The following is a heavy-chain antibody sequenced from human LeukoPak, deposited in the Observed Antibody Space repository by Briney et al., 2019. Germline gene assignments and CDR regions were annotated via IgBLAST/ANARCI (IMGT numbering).Heavy chain of an antibody. D-gene: IGHD1-1*01. J-gene: IGHJ4*02. CDR2: IIPILGIA. V-gene: IGHV1-69*02. CDR3: AINWND. Sequence: SVKVSCKASGGAFNIYTITWVRQPPGQGLELMGRIIPILGIANYAQKFQRRVTITADKSTSTAYMELSSLRSEDTDVYYCAINWNDWGQGTLVTVSS. CDR1: GGAFNIYT.